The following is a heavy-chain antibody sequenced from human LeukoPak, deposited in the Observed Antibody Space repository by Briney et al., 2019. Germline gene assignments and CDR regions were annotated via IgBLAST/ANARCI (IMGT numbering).Heavy chain of an antibody. CDR3: AKDVRGSTSWYGLDY. CDR2: ISWDGGST. V-gene: IGHV3-43D*03. CDR1: GFTFDDYA. Sequence: GGSLRLSCAASGFTFDDYAMHWDRQAPGKGLEWVSLISWDGGSTYYAGSVKGRFTISRDNSKNSLYLQMNSLRPEDTALYYCAKDVRGSTSWYGLDYWGQGTLVTVSS. J-gene: IGHJ4*02. D-gene: IGHD6-13*01.